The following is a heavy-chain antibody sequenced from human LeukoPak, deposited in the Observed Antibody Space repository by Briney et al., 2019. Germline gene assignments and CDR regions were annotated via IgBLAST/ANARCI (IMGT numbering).Heavy chain of an antibody. Sequence: ASVKVSCKASGYTFTSYDINWVRQATGQGLEWMGWMNPNSGNTGYAQKFQGRVTMTRNTSISTAYMELSSLRSEDTAVYYCARGGTSRASIAPRPGLSGYYYYGMDVWGQGTTVTVSS. CDR1: GYTFTSYD. D-gene: IGHD6-6*01. J-gene: IGHJ6*02. CDR3: ARGGTSRASIAPRPGLSGYYYYGMDV. CDR2: MNPNSGNT. V-gene: IGHV1-8*01.